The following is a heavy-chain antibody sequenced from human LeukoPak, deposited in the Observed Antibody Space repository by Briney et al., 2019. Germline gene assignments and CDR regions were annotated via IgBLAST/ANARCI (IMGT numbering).Heavy chain of an antibody. CDR1: GFTFSSYG. CDR3: ARLRGLYSGTYRYQTAFEY. V-gene: IGHV3-23*01. CDR2: ISGSGCST. J-gene: IGHJ4*02. D-gene: IGHD1-26*01. Sequence: PGGTLRLSCAASGFTFSSYGMNWVRQAPGKGLEWVSAISGSGCSTYYADFVKGRFTISRDNSKNSLYLQMNSLSVEDTSVYYCARLRGLYSGTYRYQTAFEYWGQGSLLTVSS.